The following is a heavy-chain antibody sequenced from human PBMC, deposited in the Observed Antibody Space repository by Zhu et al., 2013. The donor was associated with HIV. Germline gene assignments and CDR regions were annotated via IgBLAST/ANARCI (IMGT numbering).Heavy chain of an antibody. CDR1: GYTFTTYA. Sequence: QVQLVQSGAEVKKPGASVKVSCKSSGYTFTTYAFHWVRQAPGQRLEWMGSITAGNGNTKSSQRFQGRVTFTRDTSASTAYMELSSLTSEDTAVYYCARERSNRDGRWFDPWGQGTLVTVSS. D-gene: IGHD4-4*01. CDR3: ARERSNRDGRWFDP. V-gene: IGHV1-3*01. J-gene: IGHJ5*02. CDR2: ITAGNGNT.